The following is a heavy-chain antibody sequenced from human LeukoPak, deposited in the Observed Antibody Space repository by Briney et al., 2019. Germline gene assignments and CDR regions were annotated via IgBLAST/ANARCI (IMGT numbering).Heavy chain of an antibody. D-gene: IGHD5-12*01. CDR3: AKKAIGSWRWLQSYFDY. CDR1: GFTFSSYA. V-gene: IGHV3-23*01. Sequence: PGGPLRLSCAASGFTFSSYAMSWVRQAPGKGLEWVSAISGSGGSTYYADSVKGRFTISRDNSKNTLYLQMNSLRAEDTAVYYCAKKAIGSWRWLQSYFDYWGQGTLVTVSS. CDR2: ISGSGGST. J-gene: IGHJ4*02.